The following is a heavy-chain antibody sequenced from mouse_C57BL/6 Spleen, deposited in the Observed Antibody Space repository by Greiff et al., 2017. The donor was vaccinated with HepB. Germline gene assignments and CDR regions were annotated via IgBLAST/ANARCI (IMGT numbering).Heavy chain of an antibody. J-gene: IGHJ2*01. CDR1: GFTFSSYA. D-gene: IGHD1-1*01. Sequence: EVKLMESGGGLVKPGGSLKLSCAASGFTFSSYAMSWVRQTPEKRLEWVATISDGGSYTYYPDNVKGRFTISRDNAKNNRYLQMSHLKSEDTAMYYCARVGRTGGLDYWGQGTTLTVSS. CDR3: ARVGRTGGLDY. CDR2: ISDGGSYT. V-gene: IGHV5-4*03.